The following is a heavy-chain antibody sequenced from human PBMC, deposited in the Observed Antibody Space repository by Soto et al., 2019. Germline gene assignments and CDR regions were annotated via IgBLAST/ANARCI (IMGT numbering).Heavy chain of an antibody. V-gene: IGHV4-39*01. J-gene: IGHJ4*02. CDR2: IYYSGST. D-gene: IGHD3-10*01. CDR3: ARQRAGFEAYVFDY. Sequence: SETLSLTCTVSGGSISSSSYYWGWIRQPPGKGLEWIGSIYYSGSTYYNPSLKSRVTISVDTSKNQFSLKLSSVTAADTAVYYCARQRAGFEAYVFDYWGQGTLVTVSS. CDR1: GGSISSSSYY.